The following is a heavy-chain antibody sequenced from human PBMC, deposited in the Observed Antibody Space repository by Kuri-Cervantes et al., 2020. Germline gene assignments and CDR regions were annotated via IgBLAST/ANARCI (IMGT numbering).Heavy chain of an antibody. V-gene: IGHV3-11*01. CDR2: ISSSGSTI. CDR3: ARDAGATGYCYYGMDV. Sequence: GESLKISCAASGFTFSDYYMSWIRQAPGKGLEWVSYISSSGSTIYYADSVKGRFTISRDNAKNSLYLQMNSLRAEDTAVYYCARDAGATGYCYYGMDVWGQGTTVTVSS. CDR1: GFTFSDYY. J-gene: IGHJ6*02. D-gene: IGHD1-26*01.